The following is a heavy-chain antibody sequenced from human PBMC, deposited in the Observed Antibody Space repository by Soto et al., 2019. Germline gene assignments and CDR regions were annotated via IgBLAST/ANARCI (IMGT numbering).Heavy chain of an antibody. J-gene: IGHJ4*01. CDR1: GGCISSGGYY. V-gene: IGHV4-31*03. CDR2: ISYSGST. Sequence: QVQLQESGPGLVQPSQTLSLTCTVSGGCISSGGYYWSWIRQRPGTGLEWIGHISYSGSTYYNTSLKSRVTMSVDTARNQSSLIVNSVTAADTAVYYCARGVLHWGQGTLVTVSS. CDR3: ARGVLH.